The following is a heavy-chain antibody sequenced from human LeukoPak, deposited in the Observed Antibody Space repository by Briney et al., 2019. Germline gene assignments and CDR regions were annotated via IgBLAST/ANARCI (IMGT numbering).Heavy chain of an antibody. D-gene: IGHD7-27*01. CDR1: GFTFSSYA. CDR3: AKDSIWGSPPFDY. J-gene: IGHJ4*02. V-gene: IGHV3-30-3*01. CDR2: ISYDGSNK. Sequence: PGGSLRLSCAASGFTFSSYAMHWVRQAPGKGLEWVAVISYDGSNKYYADSVKGRFTISRDNSKNTLYLQMNSLRAEDTAVYYCAKDSIWGSPPFDYWGQGTLVTVSS.